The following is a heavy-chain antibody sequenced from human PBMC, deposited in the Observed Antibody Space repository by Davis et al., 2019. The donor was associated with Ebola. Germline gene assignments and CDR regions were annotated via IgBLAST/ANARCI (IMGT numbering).Heavy chain of an antibody. D-gene: IGHD3-3*02. CDR3: VRGSRSISVPE. CDR2: IKQDGSEK. Sequence: PGGSLRLSCAASGFTFSSYWMSWVRQAPGKGLEWVANIKQDGSEKYYVDFVKGRFTISRDNAKNSLYLQMNSLRAEDTAVYYCVRGSRSISVPERGQGTLVTVSS. CDR1: GFTFSSYW. J-gene: IGHJ4*02. V-gene: IGHV3-7*01.